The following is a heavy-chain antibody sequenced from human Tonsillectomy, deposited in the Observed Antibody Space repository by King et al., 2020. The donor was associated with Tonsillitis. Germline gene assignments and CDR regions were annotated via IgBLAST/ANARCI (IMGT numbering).Heavy chain of an antibody. V-gene: IGHV3-7*01. CDR2: IKKDGTTK. CDR1: GFSFPDSW. D-gene: IGHD2-21*02. CDR3: ARHGDWNFDS. J-gene: IGHJ4*02. Sequence: VQLVESGGGVVQPGGSLRLSCTASGFSFPDSWMGWVRQAPGKGLEWGANIKKDGTTKYYLGSVGGRFTISRDNDKNSFYLQMSSLRAGVTALYYSARHGDWNFDSWGQGPLVTVSS.